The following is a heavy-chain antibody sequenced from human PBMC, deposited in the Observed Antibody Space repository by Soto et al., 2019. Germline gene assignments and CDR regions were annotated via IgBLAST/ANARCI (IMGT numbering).Heavy chain of an antibody. V-gene: IGHV1-18*04. CDR1: GYTFTSYG. CDR2: ISAYNVNT. J-gene: IGHJ6*02. CDR3: ARESPYYGDSLPTTVGMDV. Sequence: QVQLVQSGAEVKKPGASVKVSCKASGYTFTSYGISWVRQAPGQGLEGMGWISAYNVNTNYAQKLQGRVTMTTDTSTRTAYMELRSLRSDDTAVYYCARESPYYGDSLPTTVGMDVWGQGTTVTVSS. D-gene: IGHD4-17*01.